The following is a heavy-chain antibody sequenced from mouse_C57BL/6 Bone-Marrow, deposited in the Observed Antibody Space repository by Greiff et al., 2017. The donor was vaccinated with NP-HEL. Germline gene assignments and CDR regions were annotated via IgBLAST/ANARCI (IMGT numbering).Heavy chain of an antibody. CDR1: GYTFTSYW. J-gene: IGHJ3*01. CDR3: ARGWPTGGFAY. V-gene: IGHV1-64*01. Sequence: QVQLQQPGAELVKPGASVKLSCKASGYTFTSYWMHWVKQRPGQGLEWIGMIHPNSGSTNYNEKFKSKATLTVDKSSSTAYMQLSSLTSDDSAVYYCARGWPTGGFAYWGQGTLVTVSA. CDR2: IHPNSGST. D-gene: IGHD6-5*01.